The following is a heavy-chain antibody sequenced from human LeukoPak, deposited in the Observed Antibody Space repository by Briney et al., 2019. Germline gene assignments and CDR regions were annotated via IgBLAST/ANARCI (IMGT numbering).Heavy chain of an antibody. CDR3: ARAADYYDSSGYYTPNYFDY. CDR2: ISGSGGST. V-gene: IGHV3-23*01. D-gene: IGHD3-22*01. Sequence: GGSLRLSCAASGFTFSSYAMSWVRQAPGKGLEWVSAISGSGGSTYYADSVKGRFTISRDNAKNSLYLQMNSLRAEDTALYYCARAADYYDSSGYYTPNYFDYWGQGTLVTVSS. J-gene: IGHJ4*02. CDR1: GFTFSSYA.